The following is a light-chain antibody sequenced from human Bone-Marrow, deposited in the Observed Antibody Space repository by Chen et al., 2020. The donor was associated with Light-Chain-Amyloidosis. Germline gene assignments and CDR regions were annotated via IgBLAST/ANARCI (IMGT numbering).Light chain of an antibody. J-gene: IGKJ2*01. CDR2: SAS. V-gene: IGKV1-5*01. CDR1: QSIDTY. Sequence: DIQMTQSPSTLSASVGDRVTITCRASQSIDTYLAWYRRKPGKAPKLLIQSASNLEGGVPSRFSGSGSGTEFTLTISSLQPDDFGSYYCQQYSSYPRTFGRGTNLEI. CDR3: QQYSSYPRT.